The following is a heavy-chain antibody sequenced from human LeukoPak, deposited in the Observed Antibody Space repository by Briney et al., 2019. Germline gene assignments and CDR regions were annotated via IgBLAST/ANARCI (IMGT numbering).Heavy chain of an antibody. V-gene: IGHV4-38-2*02. CDR3: ARDSDHTSMLFKGFDH. CDR2: IHQSGST. CDR1: GYSISSGYY. D-gene: IGHD5-18*01. J-gene: IGHJ4*02. Sequence: PSETLSLTCTVSGYSISSGYYWGWIRQPPGKGLEWIGNIHQSGSTYYNPSVKSRVSISMDTSKNQFSLKLNSVTAADTAVYYCARDSDHTSMLFKGFDHWGQGTLVTVSS.